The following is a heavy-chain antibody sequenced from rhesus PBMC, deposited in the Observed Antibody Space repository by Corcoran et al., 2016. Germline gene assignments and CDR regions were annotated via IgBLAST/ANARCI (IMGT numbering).Heavy chain of an antibody. CDR1: GYSISSGYD. D-gene: IGHD5-36*01. J-gene: IGHJ4*01. Sequence: QVQLQESGPGVVKPSETLSLTCAVSGYSISSGYDWSWIRQPPGKGLEWIGYIYGSSGSTNYNPSRKNLVTFSKDTSKNQFSLKLSSVTAADTAVYYCARDRATVDFDYWGQGVLVTVSS. CDR2: IYGSSGST. V-gene: IGHV4-76*01. CDR3: ARDRATVDFDY.